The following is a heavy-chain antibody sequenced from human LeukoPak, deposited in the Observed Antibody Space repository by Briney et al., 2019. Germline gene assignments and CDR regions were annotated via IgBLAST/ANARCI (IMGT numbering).Heavy chain of an antibody. D-gene: IGHD1-26*01. CDR2: IYSGGST. V-gene: IGHV3-66*02. CDR3: ARGRPVGDY. J-gene: IGHJ4*02. Sequence: GGSLRLSCAASGFTFSSTYMSWVRQAPGKGLEWVSVIYSGGSTSYADSVKGRFTISRDNSKNTLYLQMNSLRPEDTAVYYCARGRPVGDYWGQGTLVTVSS. CDR1: GFTFSSTY.